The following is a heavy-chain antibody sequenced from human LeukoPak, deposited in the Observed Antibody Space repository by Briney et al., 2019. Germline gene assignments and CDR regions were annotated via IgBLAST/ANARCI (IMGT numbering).Heavy chain of an antibody. J-gene: IGHJ6*03. CDR2: IRGSGGST. Sequence: GGSLRLSCAASGFTFSSYAMSWVRQAPGKGLEWVSAIRGSGGSTYYADSVKGRFTISRDNSKNTLYLQMNSLRAEDTAVYYCAKGIREEDSSSSTVRYYYYMDVWGKGTTVTVSS. CDR3: AKGIREEDSSSSTVRYYYYMDV. CDR1: GFTFSSYA. V-gene: IGHV3-23*01. D-gene: IGHD6-6*01.